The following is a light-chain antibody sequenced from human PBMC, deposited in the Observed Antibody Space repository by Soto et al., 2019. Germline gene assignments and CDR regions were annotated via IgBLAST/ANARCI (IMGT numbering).Light chain of an antibody. CDR3: QQGLT. Sequence: EIVMTQSPATLSVSPGERATLSCRASXXVSSNLAWYQQKPGQAPRLLIYGASTRATGIPARFSGSGSGTEFTLTISSLQSEDFAVYYCQQGLTFGGGTKVEIK. V-gene: IGKV3-15*01. CDR2: GAS. CDR1: XXVSSN. J-gene: IGKJ4*01.